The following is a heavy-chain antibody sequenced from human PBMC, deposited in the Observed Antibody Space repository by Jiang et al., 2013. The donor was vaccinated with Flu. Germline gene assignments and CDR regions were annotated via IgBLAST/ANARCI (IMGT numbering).Heavy chain of an antibody. J-gene: IGHJ4*02. CDR1: TFRKYG. Sequence: TFRKYGMYWVRQAPGKGLEWVTFIRHDEAKMYYVDSVKGRFSVSRDNSKNTLDLQMNSLRAEDTALYYCAKDRYEYGSTSYYNGGFVGDWGQGTLVTV. D-gene: IGHD3-10*01. CDR3: AKDRYEYGSTSYYNGGFVGD. CDR2: IRHDEAKM. V-gene: IGHV3-30*02.